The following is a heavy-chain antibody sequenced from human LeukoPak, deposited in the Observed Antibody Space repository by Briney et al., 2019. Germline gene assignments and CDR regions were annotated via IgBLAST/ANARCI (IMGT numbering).Heavy chain of an antibody. J-gene: IGHJ4*02. CDR2: IRSKAYGGTT. V-gene: IGHV3-49*03. Sequence: SGGSLRLSCTASGFTFGDYAMSWFRQAPGKGLECVGFIRSKAYGGTTEYAASVKGRFTISRDDSKSIAYLQMNGLKTDDTAAYYCTGLKGTGWPIDYWGQGTLVTVSS. CDR3: TGLKGTGWPIDY. D-gene: IGHD6-19*01. CDR1: GFTFGDYA.